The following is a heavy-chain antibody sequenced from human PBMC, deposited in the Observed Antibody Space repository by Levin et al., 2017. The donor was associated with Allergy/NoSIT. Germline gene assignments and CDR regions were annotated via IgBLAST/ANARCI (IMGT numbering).Heavy chain of an antibody. D-gene: IGHD3-10*01. V-gene: IGHV4-4*02. Sequence: SETLSLTCAVSGVSISTSTWWSWVRQSPERGLEWIGEIYYSGSTNYNPSFQSRVTMSVDRTKNQFSLKLTSVTAADTAVYYCARGSPRGIYYMDAWGKGTTVTVSS. J-gene: IGHJ6*03. CDR2: IYYSGST. CDR3: ARGSPRGIYYMDA. CDR1: GVSISTSTW.